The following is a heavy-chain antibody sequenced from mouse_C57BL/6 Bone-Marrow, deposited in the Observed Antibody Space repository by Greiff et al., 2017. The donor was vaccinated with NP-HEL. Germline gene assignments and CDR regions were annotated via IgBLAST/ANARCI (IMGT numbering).Heavy chain of an antibody. J-gene: IGHJ3*01. D-gene: IGHD1-1*01. CDR3: ARKGYYGSKAY. CDR1: GYTFTSYW. Sequence: QVQLQQPGAELVMPGASVKLSCKASGYTFTSYWMHWVKQRPGQGLEWIGEIDPSDSNTNYNQKFKGKSTVTVDKSSSTAYMQLSSLTSEDSAVYYCARKGYYGSKAYWGQGTLVTVSA. CDR2: IDPSDSNT. V-gene: IGHV1-69*01.